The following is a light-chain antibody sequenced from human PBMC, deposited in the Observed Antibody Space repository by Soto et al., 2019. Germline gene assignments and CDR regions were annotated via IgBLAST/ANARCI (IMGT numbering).Light chain of an antibody. V-gene: IGKV3D-15*01. Sequence: RVMTQSPDTLSVSPGERATLSCRASETVRSNLAWYQQKPGQAPRLLIYAASTRATGIPARFIGNGSGTEFTLTISSLQSEDFAGYYCQQYNNWWTFGQGTKVEIK. J-gene: IGKJ1*01. CDR1: ETVRSN. CDR3: QQYNNWWT. CDR2: AAS.